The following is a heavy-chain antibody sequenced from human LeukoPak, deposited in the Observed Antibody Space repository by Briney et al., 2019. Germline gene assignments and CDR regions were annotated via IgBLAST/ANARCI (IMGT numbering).Heavy chain of an antibody. CDR2: IYYSGST. CDR3: ARDSSGWYRWFDP. D-gene: IGHD6-19*01. V-gene: IGHV4-59*01. Sequence: SETLSLTCTVSGGSISSYCWTWIRQPPGKRLEWIGYIYYSGSTNYNPSLKSRVTISVDTSKNQFSLKLSSVTAADTAVYYCARDSSGWYRWFDPWGQGTLVTVSS. CDR1: GGSISSYC. J-gene: IGHJ5*02.